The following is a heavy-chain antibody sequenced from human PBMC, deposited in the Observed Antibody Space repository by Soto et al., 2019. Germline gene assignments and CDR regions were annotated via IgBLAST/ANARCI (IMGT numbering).Heavy chain of an antibody. CDR1: GYTFTSYG. Sequence: QVHLVQSGAEVKKPGASVKVSCKASGYTFTSYGIAWMRQAPGQGLEWMGWISAYNGNTDYAQKVHGRVTMTSDTSTGTAYMELGSLRSDDTAVYYWARAVATVPLWFPDYWGKGPLVTVS. CDR3: ARAVATVPLWFPDY. V-gene: IGHV1-18*01. CDR2: ISAYNGNT. J-gene: IGHJ4*02. D-gene: IGHD2-21*02.